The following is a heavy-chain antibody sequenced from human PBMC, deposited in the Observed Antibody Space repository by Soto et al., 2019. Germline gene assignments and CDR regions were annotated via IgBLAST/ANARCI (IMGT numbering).Heavy chain of an antibody. CDR3: ASGGDGSGPFTWELPDH. D-gene: IGHD1-26*01. Sequence: QMQLVQSGAEVKKTGSSVTVSCKALGNTFTYRYLHWVRQAPGQALEWMGWITPFNGDVHYAQKFQDKITITRDRSINTAYMRMSSLRSEDTAMYYCASGGDGSGPFTWELPDHWGQGTLVTVSS. J-gene: IGHJ4*02. V-gene: IGHV1-45*02. CDR2: ITPFNGDV. CDR1: GNTFTYRY.